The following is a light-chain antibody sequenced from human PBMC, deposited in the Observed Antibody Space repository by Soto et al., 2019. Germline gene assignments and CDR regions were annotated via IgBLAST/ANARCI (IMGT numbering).Light chain of an antibody. CDR1: ISDIGGYNY. J-gene: IGLJ1*01. CDR3: NSYTSSSTHV. V-gene: IGLV2-14*01. Sequence: LTQPASVSGSPGQSITISCTGTISDIGGYNYVSWYQQHPGKAPKLMIYDVSKRPSGVSDRFSGSKSGITASLTISGLHAEDEADFYCNSYTSSSTHVYGSGTKVTVL. CDR2: DVS.